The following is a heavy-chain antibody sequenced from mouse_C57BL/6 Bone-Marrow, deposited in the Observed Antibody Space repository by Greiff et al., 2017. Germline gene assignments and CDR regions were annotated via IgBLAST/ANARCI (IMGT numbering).Heavy chain of an antibody. V-gene: IGHV5-6*01. CDR3: ARQLIYYDYDEAMDY. CDR2: ISSGGSYT. D-gene: IGHD2-4*01. CDR1: GFTFSSYG. J-gene: IGHJ4*01. Sequence: EVKLVESGGDLVKPGGSLKLSCAASGFTFSSYGMSWVRQTPDKRLEWVATISSGGSYTYYPDSVKGRFTISRDNAKNTLYLQMSSLQSEDTAMYYCARQLIYYDYDEAMDYWGQGTSVTVSS.